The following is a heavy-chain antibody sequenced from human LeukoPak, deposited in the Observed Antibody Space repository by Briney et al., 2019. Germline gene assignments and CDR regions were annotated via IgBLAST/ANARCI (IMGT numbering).Heavy chain of an antibody. CDR1: GYTFTGYY. Sequence: ASVKVSCTASGYTFTGYYNYWVRQAPGQGLEWMGWINRNTGGTDYAQKFQGRVTMTRDTSISTAYMELSRLRSDDTAMYYCAWNYASENWGQGTLVTVSS. D-gene: IGHD1-7*01. V-gene: IGHV1-2*02. CDR2: INRNTGGT. CDR3: AWNYASEN. J-gene: IGHJ4*02.